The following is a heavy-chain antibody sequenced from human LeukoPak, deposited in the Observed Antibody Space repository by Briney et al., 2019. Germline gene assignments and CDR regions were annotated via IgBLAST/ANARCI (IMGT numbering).Heavy chain of an antibody. V-gene: IGHV3-13*01. CDR2: IGTAGDT. CDR3: ASMDILTGRYY. CDR1: GFTFSSYD. Sequence: GGSLRLSCAASGFTFSSYDIHWVRQATGKGLEWVSAIGTAGDTYYPGSVKGRFTISRENAKNSLYLQMNSLRAGDTAVYYCASMDILTGRYYWGQGTLVTVSS. D-gene: IGHD3-9*01. J-gene: IGHJ4*02.